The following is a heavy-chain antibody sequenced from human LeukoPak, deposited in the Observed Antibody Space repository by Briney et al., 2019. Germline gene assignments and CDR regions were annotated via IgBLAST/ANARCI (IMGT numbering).Heavy chain of an antibody. CDR3: ARLGPYYGDLDWKFDL. Sequence: GGSLRLSCAASGFTFGIYWMSWVRQAPGKGLEWVANIKRDGSEKYYVDSVKGRFTISRDNAKNSLYLQMNRLRAEDTAVYYCARLGPYYGDLDWKFDLWGRGTLVTVSS. V-gene: IGHV3-7*01. CDR1: GFTFGIYW. J-gene: IGHJ2*01. D-gene: IGHD4-17*01. CDR2: IKRDGSEK.